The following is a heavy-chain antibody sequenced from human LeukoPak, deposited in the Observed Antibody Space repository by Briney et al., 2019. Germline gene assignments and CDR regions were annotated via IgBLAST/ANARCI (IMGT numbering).Heavy chain of an antibody. V-gene: IGHV5-51*01. CDR1: GYSFPRYW. CDR2: IYPGDSDT. J-gene: IGHJ4*02. CDR3: ARRPCSSTSCHFDY. D-gene: IGHD2-2*01. Sequence: GESLKISCKGSGYSFPRYWIGWVRQMPGKGLEWMGIIYPGDSDTRYSPSFQGQVTISADKSISTAYLQWSSLKASDTAMYYCARRPCSSTSCHFDYWGQGTLVTVSS.